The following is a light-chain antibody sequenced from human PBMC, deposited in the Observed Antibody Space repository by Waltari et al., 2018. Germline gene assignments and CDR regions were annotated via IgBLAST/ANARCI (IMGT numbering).Light chain of an antibody. CDR3: MQGTYWPT. CDR2: KIS. J-gene: IGKJ1*01. Sequence: DVVMTQSPLSLPVTLGQPAPIPCRSSQSLVRSDGNTYLNWFHQRPGQSPRRLIYKISNRDSGVPDRFSGSGSGTDFTLKISRVEAEDVGVYYCMQGTYWPTFGQGTKVEIK. V-gene: IGKV2-30*02. CDR1: QSLVRSDGNTY.